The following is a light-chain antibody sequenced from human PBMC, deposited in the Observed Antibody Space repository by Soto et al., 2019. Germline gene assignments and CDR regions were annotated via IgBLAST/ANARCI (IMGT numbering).Light chain of an antibody. V-gene: IGKV1-39*01. CDR3: QQASSFPLS. J-gene: IGKJ4*01. CDR2: AAS. CDR1: QSISTY. Sequence: DIQMTQSPSSLSASVGDRVSITCRASQSISTYLNWYRQKPGRAPNLLIYAASSLQSGVPSRFSGSGSGTDFTLTITSLQPEDFATYYCQQASSFPLSFGGGTKVDI.